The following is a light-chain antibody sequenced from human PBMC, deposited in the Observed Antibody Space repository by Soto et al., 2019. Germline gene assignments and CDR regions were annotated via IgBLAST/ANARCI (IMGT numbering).Light chain of an antibody. Sequence: QYVLTQPPSASGTPGQRVTISCSGSSSNIGSNTVNWYQQLPGTAPKLLIYSNNQRPSGVPDRFSGSKSGTSASLAISGLQSDDEADYYCAAWDDSLNGPVFGGGTKLTVL. CDR3: AAWDDSLNGPV. V-gene: IGLV1-44*01. J-gene: IGLJ3*02. CDR1: SSNIGSNT. CDR2: SNN.